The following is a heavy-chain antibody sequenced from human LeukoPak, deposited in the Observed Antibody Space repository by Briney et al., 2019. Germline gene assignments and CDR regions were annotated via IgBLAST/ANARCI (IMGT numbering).Heavy chain of an antibody. CDR1: GFTFSSYA. Sequence: GGSLRLSCAASGFTFSSYAMSWVRQAPGKGLEWVSALRGSGGGTYYADSVKGRFTISRDNSKNTLYLQMNSLRAEDTAVYYCARDERPWYSSDFRPNYWGQGTLVTVSS. V-gene: IGHV3-23*01. CDR2: LRGSGGGT. CDR3: ARDERPWYSSDFRPNY. D-gene: IGHD6-19*01. J-gene: IGHJ4*02.